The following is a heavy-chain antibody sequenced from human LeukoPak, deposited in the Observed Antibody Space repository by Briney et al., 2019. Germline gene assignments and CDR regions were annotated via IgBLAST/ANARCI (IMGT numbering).Heavy chain of an antibody. Sequence: ASVKVSCKVSGYTLTELSMHWVRQAPGKGLEWMGGFDPEDGETIYAQKFQGRVTMTEDTSTDTAYMELSSLRSEDTAVYYCATGSYGSGSYHYYYYMDVWGKGTTVTISS. D-gene: IGHD3-10*01. CDR2: FDPEDGET. CDR3: ATGSYGSGSYHYYYYMDV. CDR1: GYTLTELS. J-gene: IGHJ6*03. V-gene: IGHV1-24*01.